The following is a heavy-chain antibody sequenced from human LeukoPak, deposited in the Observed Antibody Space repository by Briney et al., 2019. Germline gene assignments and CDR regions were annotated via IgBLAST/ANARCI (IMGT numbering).Heavy chain of an antibody. J-gene: IGHJ4*02. D-gene: IGHD1-14*01. CDR1: GFSLTTYG. V-gene: IGHV3-33*01. CDR2: IWYDGSRK. CDR3: ATFGSTGAGY. Sequence: PGRSLRLSCAASGFSLTTYGTHWLRQAPGKGLEWVAVIWYDGSRKFYGDSVKGRFTVSRDTSENTMYLQMNTLRVDDTAVYYCATFGSTGAGYWGQGTLVTVSS.